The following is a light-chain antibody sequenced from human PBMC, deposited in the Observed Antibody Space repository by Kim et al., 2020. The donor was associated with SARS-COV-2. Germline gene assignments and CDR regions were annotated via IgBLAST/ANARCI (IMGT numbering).Light chain of an antibody. V-gene: IGLV3-21*04. CDR1: NIGSKS. CDR3: QVWDSSSDHPV. Sequence: QAKTARMPLGGNNIGSKSVHWYQQKPGQAPVLVIYYDSDRPSGIPERFSGSNSGNTATLTISRVEAGDEADYYCQVWDSSSDHPVFGGGTQLTVL. J-gene: IGLJ2*01. CDR2: YDS.